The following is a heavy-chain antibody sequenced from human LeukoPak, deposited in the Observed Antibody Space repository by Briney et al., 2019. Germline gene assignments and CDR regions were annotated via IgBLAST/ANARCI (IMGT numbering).Heavy chain of an antibody. CDR2: INPNSGGT. V-gene: IGHV1-2*02. CDR3: ARDEITMVRGVNYPNAFDI. J-gene: IGHJ3*02. Sequence: ASVKVSCKASGYTFTGYYMHWVRQAPGQGLEWMGWINPNSGGTNYAQKFQGRGTMTRDKSISTAYMELSRLRSDDTAVYYCARDEITMVRGVNYPNAFDIWGQGTMVTVSS. CDR1: GYTFTGYY. D-gene: IGHD3-10*01.